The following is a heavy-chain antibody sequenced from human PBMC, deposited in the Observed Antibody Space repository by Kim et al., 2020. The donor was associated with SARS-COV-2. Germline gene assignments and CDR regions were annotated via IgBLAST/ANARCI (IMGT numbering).Heavy chain of an antibody. CDR3: VRAGHYDSSGYLRDFDY. J-gene: IGHJ4*02. Sequence: GGSLRLSCAASGFTFSTYSMTWVRQAPGTGLEWVSYTNGNSGILHYADSVKGRFTISRDNAKNSLFLQMNSLRADDTAVYYCVRAGHYDSSGYLRDFDYWGQGTMVTISS. V-gene: IGHV3-48*04. CDR1: GFTFSTYS. D-gene: IGHD3-22*01. CDR2: TNGNSGIL.